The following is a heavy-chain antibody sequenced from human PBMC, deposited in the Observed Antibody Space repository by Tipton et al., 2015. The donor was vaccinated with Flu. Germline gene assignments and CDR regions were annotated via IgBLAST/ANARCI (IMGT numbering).Heavy chain of an antibody. D-gene: IGHD4-11*01. V-gene: IGHV4-38-2*02. CDR1: GDSMRSDYF. J-gene: IGHJ5*02. CDR2: IHYSGSP. CDR3: ARRDDSNYVSDPKSWFDP. Sequence: GLVKPSETLSLTCTVSGDSMRSDYFWGWIRQAPGKGLEWIGNIHYSGSPHYNPSLKSRVTISVDTSKNQFSLRLSSVTAADTAVYYCARRDDSNYVSDPKSWFDPWCQGTLVAVSS.